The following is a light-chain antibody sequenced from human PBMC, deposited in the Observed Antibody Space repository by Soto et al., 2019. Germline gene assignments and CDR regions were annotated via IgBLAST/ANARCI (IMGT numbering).Light chain of an antibody. Sequence: QPVLTQPASVSGSPGQSITISCTGTSSDVGNYNLVSWYQQLPGSAPKLILYETNKRPSRVSDRFSGSKSGNTASLTISGLQAEDEADYYCCSFAGSTSVLFGGGTKLTVL. V-gene: IGLV2-23*01. CDR2: ETN. CDR3: CSFAGSTSVL. J-gene: IGLJ2*01. CDR1: SSDVGNYNL.